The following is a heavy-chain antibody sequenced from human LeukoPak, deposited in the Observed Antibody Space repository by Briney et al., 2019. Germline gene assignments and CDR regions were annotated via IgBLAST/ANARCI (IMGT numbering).Heavy chain of an antibody. D-gene: IGHD6-6*01. CDR2: ISYDGSNK. J-gene: IGHJ4*02. Sequence: AGGSLRLSCAASGFTFSSYAVHWVRQAPGKGLEWVAVISYDGSNKYYADSVKGRFTISRDNSKNTLYLQMNSLRAEDTAVYYCAKDRSIAARLGDYWGQGTLVTVSS. CDR1: GFTFSSYA. CDR3: AKDRSIAARLGDY. V-gene: IGHV3-30-3*01.